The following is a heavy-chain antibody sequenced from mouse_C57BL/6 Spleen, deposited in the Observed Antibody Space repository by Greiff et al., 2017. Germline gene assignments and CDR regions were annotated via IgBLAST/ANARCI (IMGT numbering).Heavy chain of an antibody. CDR2: ISYDGSN. Sequence: EVKLVESGPGLVKPSQSLSLTCSVTGYSITSGYYWNWIRQFPGNKLEWMGYISYDGSNNYNPSLKNRISITRDTSKNQFFLKLNPVTTEDTATYYCARDSSGYVGYYAMDYWGQGTSVTVSS. V-gene: IGHV3-6*01. D-gene: IGHD3-2*02. CDR1: GYSITSGYY. J-gene: IGHJ4*01. CDR3: ARDSSGYVGYYAMDY.